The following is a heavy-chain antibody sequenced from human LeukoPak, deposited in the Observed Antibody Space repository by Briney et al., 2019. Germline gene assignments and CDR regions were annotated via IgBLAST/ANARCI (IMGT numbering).Heavy chain of an antibody. CDR3: ARTNSSSWWYFDY. J-gene: IGHJ4*02. V-gene: IGHV1-2*02. CDR2: INPNSGGT. D-gene: IGHD6-13*01. Sequence: ASVNVSCKASGYTFTDYYLHWVRQAPGQGLEWMAWINPNSGGTNYARKFQGRVTMTRDTSISTAYMELTRLTSDDTAVYYCARTNSSSWWYFDYWGQGTLVTVSS. CDR1: GYTFTDYY.